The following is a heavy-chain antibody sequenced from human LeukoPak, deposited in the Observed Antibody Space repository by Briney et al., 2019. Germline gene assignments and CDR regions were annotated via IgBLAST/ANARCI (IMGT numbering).Heavy chain of an antibody. CDR3: AKENSGKYPDY. Sequence: GGSLRLSCTASGFTSANYAVSWVRQAPGKGLEWVSAITGSGGYTYYADSVKGRFTISRDDSKYTLYLQMNSLRAEDTAVYYCAKENSGKYPDYWGQGTLVTVSS. CDR2: ITGSGGYT. V-gene: IGHV3-23*01. D-gene: IGHD1-26*01. J-gene: IGHJ4*02. CDR1: GFTSANYA.